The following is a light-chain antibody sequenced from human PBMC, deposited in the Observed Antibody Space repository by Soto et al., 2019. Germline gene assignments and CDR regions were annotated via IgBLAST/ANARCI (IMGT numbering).Light chain of an antibody. Sequence: QSVLTQPASVSGSPGQTITISCTGTSSDVGGYNRVSWYQQDPGKAPKLLISEVTSRPSGVSNRFSGSKSGNTASLTISGLQAEDEADYYCSSYTGTHTLPDVFGTGTKLTVL. CDR3: SSYTGTHTLPDV. J-gene: IGLJ1*01. CDR1: SSDVGGYNR. V-gene: IGLV2-14*01. CDR2: EVT.